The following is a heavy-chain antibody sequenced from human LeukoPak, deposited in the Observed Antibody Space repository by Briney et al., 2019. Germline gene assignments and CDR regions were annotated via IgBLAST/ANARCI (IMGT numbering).Heavy chain of an antibody. CDR1: GFTFDDYA. J-gene: IGHJ4*02. V-gene: IGHV3-9*01. CDR3: AKDMGSSGYYPQFDY. Sequence: PGGSLRLSCAASGFTFDDYATHWVRQAPGKGLEWVSGISWNSGSIGYADSVKGRFTISRDNAKNSLYLQMNSLRAEDTALYYCAKDMGSSGYYPQFDYWGQGTLVTVSS. D-gene: IGHD3-22*01. CDR2: ISWNSGSI.